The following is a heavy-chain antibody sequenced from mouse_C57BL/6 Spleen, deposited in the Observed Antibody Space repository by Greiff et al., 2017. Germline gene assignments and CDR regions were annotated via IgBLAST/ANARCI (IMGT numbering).Heavy chain of an antibody. CDR1: GFNIKDYY. J-gene: IGHJ1*03. D-gene: IGHD1-1*01. Sequence: EVQLQQSGAELVKPGASVKLSCTASGFNIKDYYMHWVKQRTEQGLEWIGRIDPEDGETKYAPKFPGKATITADTSSNTAYLQLSSLTSEDTAVYYCARDYYGSSSWYFDVWGTGTTVTVSS. V-gene: IGHV14-2*01. CDR2: IDPEDGET. CDR3: ARDYYGSSSWYFDV.